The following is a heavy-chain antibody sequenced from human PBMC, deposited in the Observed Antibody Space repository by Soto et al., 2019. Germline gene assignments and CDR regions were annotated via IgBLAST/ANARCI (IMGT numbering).Heavy chain of an antibody. CDR2: ISSSSSYI. CDR1: GFTFSSYS. V-gene: IGHV3-21*01. D-gene: IGHD6-6*01. Sequence: GGSLRLSCAASGFTFSSYSMNWVRQAPGKGLEWVSSISSSSSYIYYAETVKGRFTISRDNAKNSLYLQMNSLIAEDMAVYYCARDSPARGWFDPWGQGTLVTVSS. J-gene: IGHJ5*02. CDR3: ARDSPARGWFDP.